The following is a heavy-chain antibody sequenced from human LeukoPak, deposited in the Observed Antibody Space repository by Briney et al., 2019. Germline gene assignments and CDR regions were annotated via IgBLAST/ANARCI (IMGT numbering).Heavy chain of an antibody. V-gene: IGHV3-21*01. CDR2: ISSSSSYI. CDR3: AKVPAASYYYYMDV. CDR1: GFTFSSYS. Sequence: GGSLRLSCAASGFTFSSYSMNWVRQAPGKGLEWVSSISSSSSYIYYADSVKGRFTISRDNAKNSLYLQMNSLRAEDTAVYYCAKVPAASYYYYMDVWGKGTTVTVSS. J-gene: IGHJ6*03. D-gene: IGHD2-2*01.